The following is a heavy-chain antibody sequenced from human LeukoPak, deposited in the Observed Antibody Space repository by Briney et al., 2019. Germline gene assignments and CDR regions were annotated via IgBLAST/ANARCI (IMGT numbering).Heavy chain of an antibody. V-gene: IGHV1-8*01. CDR2: MNPNSGNT. CDR1: GYTFTSYD. D-gene: IGHD3-16*01. Sequence: ASVKVSCKASGYTFTSYDINWVRQATGQGLEWMGWMNPNSGNTGYAQKFQGRVTMTRDTSISTAYMELSRLRSDDTAVYYCARDAVRGGMITFGGVHRYFDYWGQGTLVTVSS. CDR3: ARDAVRGGMITFGGVHRYFDY. J-gene: IGHJ4*02.